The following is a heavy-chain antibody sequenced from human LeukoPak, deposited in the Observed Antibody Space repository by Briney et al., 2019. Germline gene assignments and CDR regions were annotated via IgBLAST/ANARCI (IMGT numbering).Heavy chain of an antibody. CDR2: VFDSGST. Sequence: MASETLSLTCSVSGASFSINYWSWIRQPPGRGLEWIGYVFDSGSTNYNPSLKSRVTISVDTSTKQFSLRLSSVTAADTAVYYCARLYQQSKWKYYYYYMDVWGKGTAVTVSS. CDR1: GASFSINY. CDR3: ARLYQQSKWKYYYYYMDV. J-gene: IGHJ6*03. D-gene: IGHD1-1*01. V-gene: IGHV4-59*01.